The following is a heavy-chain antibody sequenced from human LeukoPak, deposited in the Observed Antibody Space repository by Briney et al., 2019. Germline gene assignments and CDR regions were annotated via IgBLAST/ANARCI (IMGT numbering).Heavy chain of an antibody. CDR3: ARVTNTAMVIEFNHFDY. D-gene: IGHD5-18*01. V-gene: IGHV1-46*01. J-gene: IGHJ4*02. CDR1: GYTFTSYY. CDR2: NNPSGGST. Sequence: ASVKVSCKASGYTFTSYYMHWVRQAPGQGLEWMGINNPSGGSTSYAQKFQGRVTMTRDTSTSTVYMELSSLRSEDTAVYYCARVTNTAMVIEFNHFDYWGQGTLVTVSS.